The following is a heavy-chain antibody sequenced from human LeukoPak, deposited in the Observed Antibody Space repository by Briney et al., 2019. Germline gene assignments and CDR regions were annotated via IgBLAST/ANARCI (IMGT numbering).Heavy chain of an antibody. D-gene: IGHD2-8*02. Sequence: ASVRVSCKASGGIFNSKALSRVRQAPGQGLEWMGGIIPMFRTANYGQKFQGRVTITADDSTSTGYMELSSLRSEDTAVFYYAYLSASNTGAFDVWGQGTVVTVSS. J-gene: IGHJ3*01. CDR1: GGIFNSKA. CDR2: IIPMFRTA. V-gene: IGHV1-69*13. CDR3: AYLSASNTGAFDV.